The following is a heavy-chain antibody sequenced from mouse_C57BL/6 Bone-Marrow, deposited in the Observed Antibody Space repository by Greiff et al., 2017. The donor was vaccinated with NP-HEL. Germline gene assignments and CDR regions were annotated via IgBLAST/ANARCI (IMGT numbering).Heavy chain of an antibody. J-gene: IGHJ2*01. D-gene: IGHD1-1*01. CDR1: GFNIKDYY. CDR2: IDPEDGET. CDR3: AREGLDYYGSSYYFDY. V-gene: IGHV14-2*01. Sequence: EVKLVESGAELVKPGASVKLSCTASGFNIKDYYMHWVKQRTEQGLEWIGRIDPEDGETKYAPKFQGKATITADTSSNTAYLQLSSLTSEDTAVYYCAREGLDYYGSSYYFDYWGQGTTLTVSS.